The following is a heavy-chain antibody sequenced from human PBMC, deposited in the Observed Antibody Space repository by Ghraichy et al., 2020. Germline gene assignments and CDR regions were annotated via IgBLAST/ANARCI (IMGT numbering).Heavy chain of an antibody. D-gene: IGHD4-23*01. Sequence: GESLNISCAASGFTFSDYYMSWIRQAPGKGLEWVSYISSSGSTIYYADSVKGRFTISRDNAKNSLYLQMNSLRAEDTAVYYCARGDYGGVYYFDYWGQGTLVTVSS. J-gene: IGHJ4*02. V-gene: IGHV3-11*01. CDR1: GFTFSDYY. CDR2: ISSSGSTI. CDR3: ARGDYGGVYYFDY.